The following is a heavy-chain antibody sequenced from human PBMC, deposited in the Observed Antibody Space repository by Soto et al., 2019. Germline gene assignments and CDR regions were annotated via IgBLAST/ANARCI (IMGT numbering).Heavy chain of an antibody. CDR2: IYPGDSDT. D-gene: IGHD2-2*01. V-gene: IGHV5-51*01. CDR3: ATSLQGYCSSTSCPYYYGMDV. J-gene: IGHJ6*02. Sequence: PGESLKISCKGSGYSFTSYWIGWVRQMPGKGLEWMGIIYPGDSDTRYSPSFQGQVTISADKSISTAYLQWSSLKASDTAMYYCATSLQGYCSSTSCPYYYGMDVWGQGTTVTVSS. CDR1: GYSFTSYW.